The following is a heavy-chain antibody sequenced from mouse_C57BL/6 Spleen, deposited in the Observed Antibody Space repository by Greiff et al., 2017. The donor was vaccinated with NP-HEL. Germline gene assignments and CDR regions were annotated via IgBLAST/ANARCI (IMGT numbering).Heavy chain of an antibody. V-gene: IGHV1-15*01. CDR2: IDPETGGT. CDR3: TRWDSNDAMDY. D-gene: IGHD2-12*01. J-gene: IGHJ4*01. Sequence: QVQLQQSGAELVRPGASVTLSCKASGYTFTDYEMHWVKQTPVHGLEWIGAIDPETGGTAYNQKFKGKAILTADKSSSTAYMELRSLTSEDSAVYYCTRWDSNDAMDYWGQGTSVTVSS. CDR1: GYTFTDYE.